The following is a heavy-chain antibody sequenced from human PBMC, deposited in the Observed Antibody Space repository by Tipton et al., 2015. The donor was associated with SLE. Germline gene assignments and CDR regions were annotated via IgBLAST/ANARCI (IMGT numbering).Heavy chain of an antibody. V-gene: IGHV4-34*01. J-gene: IGHJ3*02. CDR2: ISHSGRT. CDR1: GGSFSGYY. CDR3: ARGVAYYYDFGALDI. D-gene: IGHD3-22*01. Sequence: TLSLTCAVYGGSFSGYYWSWIRQSPEKGLEYIGEISHSGRTMYSPSLASRVTISADASRSQFSLRLTSVTAADTAVYYCARGVAYYYDFGALDIWGQGTMVTVSS.